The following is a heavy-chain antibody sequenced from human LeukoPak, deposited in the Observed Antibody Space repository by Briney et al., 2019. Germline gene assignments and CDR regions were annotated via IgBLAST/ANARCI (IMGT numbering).Heavy chain of an antibody. CDR1: GFPIDDYA. Sequence: GRSLRLSCAASGFPIDDYAMYWVRQAPGKGLECVSGINWSSGNVGYADSVRGRFTISRDKAKGSLYLQMNSLRPEDTALYYCVRRGVGSTFDYWGQETLATVSP. V-gene: IGHV3-9*01. CDR3: VRRGVGSTFDY. J-gene: IGHJ4*02. D-gene: IGHD1-26*01. CDR2: INWSSGNV.